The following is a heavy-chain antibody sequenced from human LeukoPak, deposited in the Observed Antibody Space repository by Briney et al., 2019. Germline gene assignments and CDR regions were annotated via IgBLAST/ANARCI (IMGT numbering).Heavy chain of an antibody. CDR1: GFTFTAHG. Sequence: GGSLRLSCSASGFTFTAHGMHWVRQAPGKGLEFVSSITSNGGSTYYADSVKGRFTISRDNSKSTLYLHMSGLKPEDTAVYYCVPLDVDAGQVQQLGIDYWGQGTLVTVSS. V-gene: IGHV3-64D*09. J-gene: IGHJ4*02. CDR2: ITSNGGST. D-gene: IGHD5-18*01. CDR3: VPLDVDAGQVQQLGIDY.